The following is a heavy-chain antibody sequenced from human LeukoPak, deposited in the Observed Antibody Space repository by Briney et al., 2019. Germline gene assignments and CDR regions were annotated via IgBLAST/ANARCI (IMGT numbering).Heavy chain of an antibody. Sequence: QPGGSLRLSCAASGFTFSSYGMHWVRRAPGKGLEWVAVISYVGSNKYYADSVKGRFTISRDNSKNMLYLQMNSLRTEDTAVYYCATLRSDSSGWYYFDYWGQGTLVTVSS. CDR1: GFTFSSYG. V-gene: IGHV3-30*03. D-gene: IGHD6-19*01. J-gene: IGHJ4*02. CDR3: ATLRSDSSGWYYFDY. CDR2: ISYVGSNK.